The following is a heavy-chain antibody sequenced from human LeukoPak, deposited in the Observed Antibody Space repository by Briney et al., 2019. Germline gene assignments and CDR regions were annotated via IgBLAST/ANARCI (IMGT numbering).Heavy chain of an antibody. D-gene: IGHD6-13*01. CDR3: ARDDPKIAAAGTGIRY. V-gene: IGHV3-30*03. CDR1: GFTFSSYG. J-gene: IGHJ4*02. CDR2: ISYDGSNK. Sequence: GGSLRLSCAASGFTFSSYGMHWVRQAPGKGLEWVAVISYDGSNKYYADSVKGRFTISRDNSKNTLYLQMNSLRAEDTAVYYCARDDPKIAAAGTGIRYWGQGTLVTVSS.